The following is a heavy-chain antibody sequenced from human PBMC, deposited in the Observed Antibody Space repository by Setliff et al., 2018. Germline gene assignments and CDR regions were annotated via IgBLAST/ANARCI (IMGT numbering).Heavy chain of an antibody. CDR2: IYYSGRT. J-gene: IGHJ4*02. V-gene: IGHV4-39*01. CDR1: GGSISSSGYY. CDR3: AKITGMVGATPYYFDY. Sequence: NPSETLSLTCTVSGGSISSSGYYWSWIRQPPGKGLEWIGNIYYSGRTYYSPSLKSRVTISVDTSENQFSLKLTSVTAADTAVYYCAKITGMVGATPYYFDYWGQGTLVTVSS. D-gene: IGHD1-26*01.